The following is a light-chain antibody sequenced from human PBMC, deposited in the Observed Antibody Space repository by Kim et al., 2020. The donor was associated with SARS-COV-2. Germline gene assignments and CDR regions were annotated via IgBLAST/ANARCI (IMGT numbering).Light chain of an antibody. Sequence: SPGQTASITCSGDKLGDKYACWYQQKPGQSPVLVIYQDSKRPSGITERFSGSNSGNIATLTISGTQAMDEADYYCQAWDSSTALVFGGGTQLTVL. V-gene: IGLV3-1*01. CDR1: KLGDKY. J-gene: IGLJ2*01. CDR3: QAWDSSTALV. CDR2: QDS.